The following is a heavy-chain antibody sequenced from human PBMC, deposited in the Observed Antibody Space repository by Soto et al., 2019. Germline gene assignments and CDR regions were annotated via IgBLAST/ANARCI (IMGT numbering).Heavy chain of an antibody. J-gene: IGHJ6*02. CDR3: ARIAASGRGWDV. V-gene: IGHV3-7*01. CDR2: IKQDGSEE. CDR1: GFTFSSYW. Sequence: EVQLVESGGGLVQPGGSLRLSCVDSGFTFSSYWMSWFRQAPVKGLEWVGNIKQDGSEENYVDSVKGRFTISRDNGKNSLYLQMNSLRAEDTAVYYCARIAASGRGWDVWGQGTTVVVSS. D-gene: IGHD6-13*01.